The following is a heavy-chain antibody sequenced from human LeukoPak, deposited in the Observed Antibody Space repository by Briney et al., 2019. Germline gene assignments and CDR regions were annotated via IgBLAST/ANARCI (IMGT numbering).Heavy chain of an antibody. D-gene: IGHD6-6*01. V-gene: IGHV3-21*01. J-gene: IGHJ4*02. Sequence: PGGSLRLSCAASGFTFSSYSMKSVRQPPGKGLEWVSSISSRSSYIYYADSVKGRFTFSRDNAKNSLYLQMNSLRAEDTAVYYCARDTAARRPFDYWGQGTLVTVSS. CDR1: GFTFSSYS. CDR3: ARDTAARRPFDY. CDR2: ISSRSSYI.